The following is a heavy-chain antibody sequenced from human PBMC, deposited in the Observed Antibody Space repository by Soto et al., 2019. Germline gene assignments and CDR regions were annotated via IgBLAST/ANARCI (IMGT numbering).Heavy chain of an antibody. CDR1: GGSFSGYY. J-gene: IGHJ5*02. CDR3: ARVMRIVVVTAIPNWFDP. D-gene: IGHD2-21*02. Sequence: QVQLQQWGAGLLKPSETLSLTCAVYGGSFSGYYWSWIRQPPGKGLEWIGEINHRGSTNYNPSLKSRVTISVDTSKNQFSLKLSSVTAADTAVYYCARVMRIVVVTAIPNWFDPWGQGTLVTVSS. V-gene: IGHV4-34*01. CDR2: INHRGST.